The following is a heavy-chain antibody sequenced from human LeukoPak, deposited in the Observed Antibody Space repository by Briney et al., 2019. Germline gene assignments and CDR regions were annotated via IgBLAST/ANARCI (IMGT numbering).Heavy chain of an antibody. CDR1: GYTFTSYD. V-gene: IGHV1-8*03. Sequence: ASVKVSCKASGYTFTSYDINWVRQATGQGLEWMGWMNPNSGNTGYAQKFQGRVTITRNTSISTAYMELSSLRSENTAVYYCAREWNSGYDLPRGESNWFDPWGQGTLVTVSS. CDR3: AREWNSGYDLPRGESNWFDP. CDR2: MNPNSGNT. J-gene: IGHJ5*02. D-gene: IGHD5-12*01.